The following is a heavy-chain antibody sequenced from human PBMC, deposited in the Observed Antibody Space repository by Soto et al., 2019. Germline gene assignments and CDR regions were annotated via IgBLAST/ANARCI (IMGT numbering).Heavy chain of an antibody. CDR1: GGSFSGYY. J-gene: IGHJ5*02. Sequence: QVQLQQWGAGLLKPSETLSLTCAVYGGSFSGYYWIWIRQPPGKGLEWIGEINHSGSTNYNPSLKSRVTISVDTSKNQFSLKLSSVTAADTAVYYCARERMLAPRGRNLFDPWGQGTLVTVSS. D-gene: IGHD3-16*01. CDR3: ARERMLAPRGRNLFDP. V-gene: IGHV4-34*01. CDR2: INHSGST.